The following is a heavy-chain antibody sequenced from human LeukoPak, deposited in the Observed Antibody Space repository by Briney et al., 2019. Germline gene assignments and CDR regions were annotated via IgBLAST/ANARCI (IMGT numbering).Heavy chain of an antibody. D-gene: IGHD6-6*01. J-gene: IGHJ4*02. CDR3: VRALSSSSPY. V-gene: IGHV3-7*03. Sequence: QPGGSLRLSCVGFGLTFRNYGMNWVRQAPGTGLEWVAGMREDGGQEYYVDSVRGRFTISRDSAKNSLYLQMNSLRVEDTAVYYCVRALSSSSPYWGQGTLVTVSS. CDR2: MREDGGQE. CDR1: GLTFRNYG.